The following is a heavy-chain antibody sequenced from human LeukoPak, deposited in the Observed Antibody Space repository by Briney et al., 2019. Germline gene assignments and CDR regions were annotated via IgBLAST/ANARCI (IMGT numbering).Heavy chain of an antibody. Sequence: PSETLSLTCAVYGGSFSGYYWSWIRQPPGKGLEWIGEINHSGSTNYNPSLKSRVTISVDTSKNQFSLKLSSVTAADTAVYYCARDVYYHASGSYFHNWFDPWGQGTLVTVSS. V-gene: IGHV4-34*01. D-gene: IGHD3-10*01. J-gene: IGHJ5*02. CDR3: ARDVYYHASGSYFHNWFDP. CDR1: GGSFSGYY. CDR2: INHSGST.